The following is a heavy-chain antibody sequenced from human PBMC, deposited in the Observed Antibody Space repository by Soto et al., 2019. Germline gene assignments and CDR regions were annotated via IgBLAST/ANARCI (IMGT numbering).Heavy chain of an antibody. Sequence: TSETLSLTCTVSGGSISSGGYYWSWIRQHPGKGLEWIGYIYYSGSTYYNPSLKIRFTFSVDPSKNQSSLKLSSVTAADSALYYWARGGLLWLGEFLYWGQGTLVTVSS. D-gene: IGHD3-10*01. CDR1: GGSISSGGYY. V-gene: IGHV4-31*03. J-gene: IGHJ4*02. CDR3: ARGGLLWLGEFLY. CDR2: IYYSGST.